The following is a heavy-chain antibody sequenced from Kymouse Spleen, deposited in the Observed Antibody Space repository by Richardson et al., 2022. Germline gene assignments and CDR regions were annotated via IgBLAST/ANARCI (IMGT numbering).Heavy chain of an antibody. Sequence: QLQLQESGPGLVKPSETLSLTCTVSGGSISSSSYYWGWIRQPPGKGLEWIGSIYYSGSTYYNPSLKSRVTISVDTSKNQFSLKLSSVTAADTAVYYCARLYSSGWYDFDYWGQGTLVTVSS. CDR1: GGSISSSSYY. CDR2: IYYSGST. CDR3: ARLYSSGWYDFDY. V-gene: IGHV4-39*01. D-gene: IGHD6-19*01. J-gene: IGHJ4*02.